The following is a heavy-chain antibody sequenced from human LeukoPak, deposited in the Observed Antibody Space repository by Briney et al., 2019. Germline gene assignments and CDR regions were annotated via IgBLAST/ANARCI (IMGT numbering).Heavy chain of an antibody. J-gene: IGHJ4*02. Sequence: ASVKVSCKASGYTFTGYYMHWVRQVPGQGLEWMGWINPNSGGTSYAQKFQGRVTMTRDTSISTAYMELSRLRSDDTAVYYCAGDKYYYDSSGYLPFDYWGQGTLVTVSS. CDR1: GYTFTGYY. D-gene: IGHD3-22*01. V-gene: IGHV1-2*02. CDR3: AGDKYYYDSSGYLPFDY. CDR2: INPNSGGT.